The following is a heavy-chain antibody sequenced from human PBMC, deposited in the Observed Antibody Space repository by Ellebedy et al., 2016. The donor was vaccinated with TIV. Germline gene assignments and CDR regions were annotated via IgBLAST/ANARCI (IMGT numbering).Heavy chain of an antibody. V-gene: IGHV1-18*04. CDR2: ISAYNGNT. CDR3: ARDPPVDSSRRTTWYYGMDV. D-gene: IGHD6-19*01. CDR1: GYTFTGYY. Sequence: AASVKVSCKASGYTFTGYYMHWARQAPGQGLEWMGWISAYNGNTNYAQKLQGRVTMTTDTSTSTAYMELRSLRSDDTAVYYCARDPPVDSSRRTTWYYGMDVWGQGTTVTVSS. J-gene: IGHJ6*02.